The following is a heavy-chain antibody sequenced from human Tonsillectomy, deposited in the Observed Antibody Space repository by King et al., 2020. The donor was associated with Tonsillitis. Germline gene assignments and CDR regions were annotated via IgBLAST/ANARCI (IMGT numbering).Heavy chain of an antibody. CDR2: IYYSGST. D-gene: IGHD4-17*01. Sequence: MQLQESGPGLVKPSETLSLTCTVSGGSISSYYWSWIRQPPGKGLEWIGYIYYSGSTNYNPSLKSRVTISVDTSKNQFSLKLSSVTAADTAVYYCATQGGLPMTTVTYFDYWGQGTLVTVSS. CDR1: GGSISSYY. V-gene: IGHV4-59*08. J-gene: IGHJ4*02. CDR3: ATQGGLPMTTVTYFDY.